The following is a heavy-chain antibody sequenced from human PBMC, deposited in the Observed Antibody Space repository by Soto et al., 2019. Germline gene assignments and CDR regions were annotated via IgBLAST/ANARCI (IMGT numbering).Heavy chain of an antibody. CDR2: ISGSGGST. CDR1: GFTFSNYA. CDR3: APNAWGPTVDF. J-gene: IGHJ4*02. D-gene: IGHD3-16*01. Sequence: PGGSLRLSCAASGFTFSNYAMSWVRQAPGKGLEWVSTISGSGGSTYYVDSVKGRFTISRDNSKNTLYLQMNGLRAEDTALYYCAPNAWGPTVDFWGQGTLVTVSS. V-gene: IGHV3-23*01.